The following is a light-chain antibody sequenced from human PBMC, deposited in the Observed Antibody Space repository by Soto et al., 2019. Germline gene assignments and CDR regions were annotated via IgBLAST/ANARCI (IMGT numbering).Light chain of an antibody. V-gene: IGLV2-14*01. Sequence: QSALTQPASVSGSPGQSITISCTGTSSDVGGYNYVSWYQQHPGKAPKLMIYDVSNRPSGVSNLFSGSKSGSTASLTISGLQAEVEGDYDCSSYTRCSTPLYVVFGGGTKLTVL. CDR3: SSYTRCSTPLYVV. J-gene: IGLJ2*01. CDR2: DVS. CDR1: SSDVGGYNY.